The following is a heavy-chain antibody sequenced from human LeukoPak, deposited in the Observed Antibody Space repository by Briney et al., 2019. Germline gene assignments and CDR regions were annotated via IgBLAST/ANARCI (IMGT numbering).Heavy chain of an antibody. J-gene: IGHJ3*02. CDR3: ARGDYYGSGSYYNSAFDI. Sequence: SQTLSLTCTVSGGSISTGTYYWSWIRQPAGKGLEWIARIYTSGSTNYNPSLKSRVTISVDTSKNQFSLKLNSVTAADTAVYYCARGDYYGSGSYYNSAFDIWGQGTMVTVSS. CDR2: IYTSGST. V-gene: IGHV4-61*02. CDR1: GGSISTGTYY. D-gene: IGHD3-10*01.